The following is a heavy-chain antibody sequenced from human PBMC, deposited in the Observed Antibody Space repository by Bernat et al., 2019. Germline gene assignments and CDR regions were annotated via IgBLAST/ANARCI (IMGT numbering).Heavy chain of an antibody. Sequence: EVQLVESGGGLVKPGGSLRLSCAASGFTFSSYSMNWVRQAPGKGLEWVSSISSSSSYIYYADSVKGRFTISRDNSKNTLYLQMNSLRAEDTAVYYCAKDRDSSGWRFDFWGQGTLVTVSS. CDR2: ISSSSSYI. D-gene: IGHD6-19*01. J-gene: IGHJ4*02. CDR3: AKDRDSSGWRFDF. V-gene: IGHV3-21*04. CDR1: GFTFSSYS.